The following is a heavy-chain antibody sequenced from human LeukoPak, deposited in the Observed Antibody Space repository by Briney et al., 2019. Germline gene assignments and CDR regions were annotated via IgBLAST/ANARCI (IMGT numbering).Heavy chain of an antibody. CDR3: ARVGAPYSSSWYFSL. V-gene: IGHV4-59*01. Sequence: SETLSLTCTVSGGSNSSYYWSWLRQPPGKGLEWIGYIYYSGSTNYNPSLKSRVTISVDTSKNQFSLKLSSVTAADTAVYYCARVGAPYSSSWYFSLWVQGTLVTVSS. D-gene: IGHD6-13*01. CDR1: GGSNSSYY. CDR2: IYYSGST. J-gene: IGHJ4*02.